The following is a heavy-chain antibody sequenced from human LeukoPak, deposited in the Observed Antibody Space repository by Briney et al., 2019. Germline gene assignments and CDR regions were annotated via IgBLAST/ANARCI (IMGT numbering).Heavy chain of an antibody. J-gene: IGHJ6*02. D-gene: IGHD3-3*01. CDR1: GYTFTSYD. CDR2: MNPNSGNT. V-gene: IGHV1-8*01. CDR3: ARVRITIFGVDRYYYGMDV. Sequence: ASVKVSCKASGYTFTSYDINWVRQATGQGLEWMGWMNPNSGNTGYAQKFQGRVTMTRNTSISTAYMELSSLRSEDTAVYYCARVRITIFGVDRYYYGMDVWGQGTTVTVSS.